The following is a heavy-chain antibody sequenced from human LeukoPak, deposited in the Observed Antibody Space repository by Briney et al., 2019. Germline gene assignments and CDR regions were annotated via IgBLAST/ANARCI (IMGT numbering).Heavy chain of an antibody. CDR1: GFTFSSYS. V-gene: IGHV3-21*01. Sequence: GGSLRLSCAASGFTFSSYSMNWVRQAPGKGLEWVSYISSSSSYIYYADSVKGRFTISRDNSKNSLFLQMDSLRAEDTAVYFCARDLAEEWLLSRYFDSWGQGTLVTVSS. CDR3: ARDLAEEWLLSRYFDS. CDR2: ISSSSSYI. D-gene: IGHD3-3*01. J-gene: IGHJ4*02.